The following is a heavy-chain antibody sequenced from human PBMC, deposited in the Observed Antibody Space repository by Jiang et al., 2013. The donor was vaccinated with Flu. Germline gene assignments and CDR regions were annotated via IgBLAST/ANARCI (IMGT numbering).Heavy chain of an antibody. CDR3: ARHYSSGWEGGWFDP. Sequence: SLKISCKGSGYSFTSYWIGWVRQMPGKGLEWMGIIYPGDSDTRYSPSFQGQVTISADKSISTAYLQWSSLKASDTAMYYCARHYSSGWEGGWFDPWGQGTLVTVSS. J-gene: IGHJ5*02. V-gene: IGHV5-51*01. D-gene: IGHD6-19*01. CDR1: GYSFTSYW. CDR2: IYPGDSDT.